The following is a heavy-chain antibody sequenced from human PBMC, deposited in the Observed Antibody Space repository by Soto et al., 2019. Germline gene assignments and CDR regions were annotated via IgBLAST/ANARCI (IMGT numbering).Heavy chain of an antibody. CDR3: ARERDGHNPNWFDL. CDR1: GFTVSSNY. J-gene: IGHJ5*02. Sequence: EVQVVETGGRLIQPGGSLRLSCAVSGFTVSSNYMSWVRQPPGKGPEWVSDIYSGGSPYYADSVKGRFTISRDNSKNTLYLQMNSLRAEDTAVYYCARERDGHNPNWFDLWGQGTLVTVSS. CDR2: IYSGGSP. V-gene: IGHV3-53*02.